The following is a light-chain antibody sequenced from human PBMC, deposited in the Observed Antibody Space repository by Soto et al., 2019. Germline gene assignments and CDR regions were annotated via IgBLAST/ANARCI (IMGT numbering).Light chain of an antibody. V-gene: IGLV3-21*04. CDR3: QVWDSSSDHYV. J-gene: IGLJ1*01. CDR2: YDS. CDR1: NIGSKS. Sequence: SYELTQPPSVSVAPGKTARINCGGNNIGSKSGHWYQHKPGQAPVLVIYYDSDRPSGIPERFSGSNSGNTATLTISRVEAGDEADYYCQVWDSSSDHYVFGNGTKLTVL.